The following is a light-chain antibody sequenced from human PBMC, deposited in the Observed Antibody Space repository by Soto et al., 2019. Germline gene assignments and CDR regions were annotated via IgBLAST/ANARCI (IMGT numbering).Light chain of an antibody. J-gene: IGKJ1*01. CDR3: LQDYGDSWT. V-gene: IGKV1-5*01. CDR2: DAS. Sequence: DIQMTQSPATLSASVGDRVTITCRASQRVDRWLAWYQQKPGQAPKLLISDASTLESGVPSRFSGSGSVTEFTLTITILQPDDFATYYCLQDYGDSWTFGQGPKVDIK. CDR1: QRVDRW.